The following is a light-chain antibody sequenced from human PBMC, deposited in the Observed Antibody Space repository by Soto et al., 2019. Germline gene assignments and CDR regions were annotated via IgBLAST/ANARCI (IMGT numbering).Light chain of an antibody. J-gene: IGKJ3*01. CDR3: QQYGNSFT. CDR2: GAS. Sequence: EIVLTQSPGTLSLSPGERATLSCRASQSVSSSYLAWYQQKPGQAPRLLIYGASNRATGIPDRFSGSGSGTDFTLTISRLEPEDFAVYYCQQYGNSFTFGPGTKVDIK. V-gene: IGKV3-20*01. CDR1: QSVSSSY.